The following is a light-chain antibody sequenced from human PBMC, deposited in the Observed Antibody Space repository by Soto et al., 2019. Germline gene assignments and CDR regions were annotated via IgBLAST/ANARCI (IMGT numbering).Light chain of an antibody. CDR2: DVT. V-gene: IGLV2-8*01. J-gene: IGLJ3*02. Sequence: QSALTQPPSASGSPGQSVTISCTGTSSDVGTHGYVSWYQQHAGKAPKLMIYDVTKRPSGVPDRFSGSKSATTASLTVSGLQAEDEADYYCMCYAGGNNWVFGGGTTLTVL. CDR3: MCYAGGNNWV. CDR1: SSDVGTHGY.